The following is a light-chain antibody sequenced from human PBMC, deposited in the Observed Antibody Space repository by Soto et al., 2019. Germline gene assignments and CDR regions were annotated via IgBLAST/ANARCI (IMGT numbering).Light chain of an antibody. V-gene: IGKV3-20*01. J-gene: IGKJ3*01. CDR3: QPYGSSSFT. Sequence: EIVLTQSPGTLSLSPGERATLSCRASQSVSSSYLAWYQQKPGQAPRLLIYGASSRATGIPDRFSGSGSGTDFTLTISRLEPEDFAVYYCQPYGSSSFTFGPGTKVDIK. CDR1: QSVSSSY. CDR2: GAS.